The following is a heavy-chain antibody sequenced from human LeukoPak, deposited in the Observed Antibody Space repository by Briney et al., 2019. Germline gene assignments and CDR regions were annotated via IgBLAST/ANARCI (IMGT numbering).Heavy chain of an antibody. D-gene: IGHD3-3*01. J-gene: IGHJ4*02. CDR2: IYTSGST. Sequence: SETLSLTCTVSGGSISSGSYYWSWLRQPAGKGLEGIGRIYTSGSTNYNPSLKRRVTISVDTSKNQFSLKLSSVTAADTAVYYCARAGPADFDFWRGYQFDYWGQGTLVTVSS. V-gene: IGHV4-61*02. CDR3: ARAGPADFDFWRGYQFDY. CDR1: GGSISSGSYY.